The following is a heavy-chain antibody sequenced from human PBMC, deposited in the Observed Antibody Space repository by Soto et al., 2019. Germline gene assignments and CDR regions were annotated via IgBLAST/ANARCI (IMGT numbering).Heavy chain of an antibody. CDR1: GYSFTSYW. CDR2: IYPGDSDT. V-gene: IGHV5-51*01. J-gene: IGHJ6*02. Sequence: GESLKISCKGSGYSFTSYWIGWVRQMPGKGLEWMGIIYPGDSDTRYSPSFQGQVTISADKSISTTYLQWSSLKASDTAMYYSAITYSYGYGSYGMDVWGQGPTVTLSS. D-gene: IGHD5-18*01. CDR3: AITYSYGYGSYGMDV.